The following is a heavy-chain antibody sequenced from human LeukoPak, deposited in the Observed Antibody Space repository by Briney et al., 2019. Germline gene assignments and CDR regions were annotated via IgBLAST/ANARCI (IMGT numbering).Heavy chain of an antibody. CDR2: ISSSSTYI. Sequence: GGSLRLSCAASGFTFSNYEMNWVRQAPGKGLEWVSSISSSSTYIYYADSLKGRFTISRDNAKKSLYLQMNSLRVEDTAVYYCARAGFGELLVAAFDIWGQGTMVTVSS. V-gene: IGHV3-21*01. CDR3: ARAGFGELLVAAFDI. D-gene: IGHD1-26*01. J-gene: IGHJ3*02. CDR1: GFTFSNYE.